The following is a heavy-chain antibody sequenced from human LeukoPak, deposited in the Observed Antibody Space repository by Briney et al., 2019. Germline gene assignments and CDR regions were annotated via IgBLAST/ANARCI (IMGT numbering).Heavy chain of an antibody. CDR1: GYTLTELS. D-gene: IGHD2-15*01. CDR2: FDPEDGET. V-gene: IGHV1-24*01. CDR3: ATVRLLPNGMDV. Sequence: ASVKVSCKVSGYTLTELSMHWVRQARGKGLEWMGGFDPEDGETIYAQKFQGRVTMTEDTSTDTAYMELSSLRSEDTAVYYCATVRLLPNGMDVWGQGTTVTVSS. J-gene: IGHJ6*02.